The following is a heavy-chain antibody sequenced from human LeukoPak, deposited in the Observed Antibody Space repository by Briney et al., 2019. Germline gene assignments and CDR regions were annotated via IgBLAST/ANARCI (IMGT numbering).Heavy chain of an antibody. CDR2: IKQDGSQK. J-gene: IGHJ4*02. V-gene: IGHV3-7*05. CDR3: AREWEL. Sequence: GGSLRLSCAASGFTFRSYWMSWVRQAPGKGLEWVANIKQDGSQKHYVDSAKGRFTISRDNAKNSVYLQMNSLRAEDTAVYCCAREWELWGQGTLVTVSS. CDR1: GFTFRSYW. D-gene: IGHD1-7*01.